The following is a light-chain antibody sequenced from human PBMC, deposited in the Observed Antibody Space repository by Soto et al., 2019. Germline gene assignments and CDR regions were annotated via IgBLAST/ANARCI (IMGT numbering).Light chain of an antibody. CDR3: SSYTSGSTRV. V-gene: IGLV2-14*01. CDR1: SSDVGGYNN. J-gene: IGLJ1*01. CDR2: DVS. Sequence: QSALTQPASVSGSHGQSITISCTGTSSDVGGYNNVSWYQQHPGKAPKLMIYDVSNRPSGVSNRFSGSKSGNTASLTISGLQAEDEADYYCSSYTSGSTRVFGTGTKVTV.